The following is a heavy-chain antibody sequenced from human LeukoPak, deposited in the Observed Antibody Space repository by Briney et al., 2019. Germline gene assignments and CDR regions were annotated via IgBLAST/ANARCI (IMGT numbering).Heavy chain of an antibody. CDR2: MNPNSGNT. D-gene: IGHD3-10*01. J-gene: IGHJ6*03. Sequence: GASVKVSCKASGYTFTSYDIDWVRQATGQGLEWMGWMNPNSGNTGYAQKFQGRVTITRNTSISTAYMELSSLRSEDTAVYYCARGAQYYGSGSSPTPYYYYYMDVWGKGTTVTVSS. CDR1: GYTFTSYD. CDR3: ARGAQYYGSGSSPTPYYYYYMDV. V-gene: IGHV1-8*03.